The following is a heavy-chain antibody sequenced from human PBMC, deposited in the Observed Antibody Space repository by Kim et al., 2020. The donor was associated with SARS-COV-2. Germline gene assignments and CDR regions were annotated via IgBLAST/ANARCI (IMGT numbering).Heavy chain of an antibody. CDR1: GGSISSGDYY. D-gene: IGHD4-17*01. V-gene: IGHV4-30-4*01. CDR2: IYYSGST. CDR3: ARDGYGDYIYNWFDP. Sequence: SETLSLTCTVSGGSISSGDYYWSWIRQPPGKGLEWIGYIYYSGSTYYNPSLKSRVTISVDTSKNQFSLKLSSVTAADTAVYYCARDGYGDYIYNWFDPWGQGTLVIVSS. J-gene: IGHJ5*02.